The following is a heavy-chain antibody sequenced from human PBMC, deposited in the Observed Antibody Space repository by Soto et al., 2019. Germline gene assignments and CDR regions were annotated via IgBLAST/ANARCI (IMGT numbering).Heavy chain of an antibody. V-gene: IGHV4-30-4*01. CDR1: GGSISSGDYY. Sequence: SETLSLTCTVSGGSISSGDYYWSWIRQPPGKGLEWIGYIYYSGSTYYNPSLKSRVTISVDTSKNQFSLKLSSVTAADTAVYYCAREVSAVAGTYFNWFDPWGQGTLVTVS. J-gene: IGHJ5*02. CDR3: AREVSAVAGTYFNWFDP. CDR2: IYYSGST. D-gene: IGHD6-19*01.